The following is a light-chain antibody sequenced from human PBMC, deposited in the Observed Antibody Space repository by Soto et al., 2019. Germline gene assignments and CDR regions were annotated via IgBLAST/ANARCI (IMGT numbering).Light chain of an antibody. J-gene: IGKJ1*01. CDR3: MQGTHWPWT. CDR2: KVS. Sequence: DVVMTQSPLSLPVTLGQPASISCRSSQSLVYSDGNTYLNWFQQRPGQSPRRLIYKVSNRDSGVPDRFSGSASGTDFTLEISRVEAEDVGVYYCMQGTHWPWTFGQGTKVEIK. CDR1: QSLVYSDGNTY. V-gene: IGKV2-30*01.